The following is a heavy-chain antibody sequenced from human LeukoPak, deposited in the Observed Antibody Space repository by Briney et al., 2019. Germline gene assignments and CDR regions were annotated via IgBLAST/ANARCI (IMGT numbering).Heavy chain of an antibody. CDR2: ITYDGSNK. J-gene: IGHJ4*02. Sequence: PGRSLRLSCAASGFTFSSYAMTWVRQAPGKGLEWVAVITYDGSNKYYADSVKGRFTISRDNSKNTLYLQMNSLRPEDTAVYYCARGKVISGAHWGQGTLVTVSS. CDR3: ARGKVISGAH. CDR1: GFTFSSYA. V-gene: IGHV3-30-3*01.